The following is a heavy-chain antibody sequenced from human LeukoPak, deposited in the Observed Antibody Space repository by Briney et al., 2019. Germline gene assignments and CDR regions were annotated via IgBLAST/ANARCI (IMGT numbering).Heavy chain of an antibody. Sequence: GGSLRLSCVASGFTFSTCAMHWVRQAPGKGLEWVALIEYDETNEYYTGSVRGRFSISRDNSKNTLYLQMNSLRAEDTAVYYCARLPDYAGNSDYFDYWGQGTLVTVSS. V-gene: IGHV3-30*14. CDR1: GFTFSTCA. CDR2: IEYDETNE. J-gene: IGHJ4*02. D-gene: IGHD4-23*01. CDR3: ARLPDYAGNSDYFDY.